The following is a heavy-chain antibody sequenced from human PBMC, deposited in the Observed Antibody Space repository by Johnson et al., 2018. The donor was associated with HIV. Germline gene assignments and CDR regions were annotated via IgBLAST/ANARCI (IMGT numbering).Heavy chain of an antibody. CDR1: GFTFSSYG. J-gene: IGHJ3*02. Sequence: QVQLVESGGGVVQPGVSLRLSCAASGFTFSSYGMHWVRQAPGKGLEWVAFIRYDGSNKYYADSVKGRFAISRDNSKNTLYLQMNSLRAEDTAVYYCAKEDYYGSGSYDAFDIWGQGTMVTVS. CDR3: AKEDYYGSGSYDAFDI. CDR2: IRYDGSNK. D-gene: IGHD3-10*01. V-gene: IGHV3-30*02.